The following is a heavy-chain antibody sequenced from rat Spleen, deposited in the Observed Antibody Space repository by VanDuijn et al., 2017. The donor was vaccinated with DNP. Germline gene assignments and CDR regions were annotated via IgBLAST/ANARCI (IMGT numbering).Heavy chain of an antibody. V-gene: IGHV5-31*01. CDR1: GFTFNNYW. J-gene: IGHJ4*01. D-gene: IGHD1-5*01. Sequence: EVQLVESGGDLVQPGRSLKLSCVVSGFTFNNYWMTWIRQVPGKGLEWVASITSSGGSTYYPDSVKGRFTISRDNAKNTLYLQMDSLRSEDTATYYCARDLGTTPHAVDAWGQGTSVTVSS. CDR3: ARDLGTTPHAVDA. CDR2: ITSSGGST.